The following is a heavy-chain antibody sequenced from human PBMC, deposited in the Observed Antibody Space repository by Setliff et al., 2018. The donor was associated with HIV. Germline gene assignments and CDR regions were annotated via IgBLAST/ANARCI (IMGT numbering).Heavy chain of an antibody. Sequence: PGGSLRLSCVASGFTFSSYGMHWVRQAPGKGLEWVAVMWYDGSDTYYADSVKGRFTISRDNSKNTVYLQMNRLRVDDTAVYYCARHWGNAFDIWGQGTMVTVSS. CDR3: ARHWGNAFDI. CDR1: GFTFSSYG. D-gene: IGHD7-27*01. J-gene: IGHJ3*02. V-gene: IGHV3-33*01. CDR2: MWYDGSDT.